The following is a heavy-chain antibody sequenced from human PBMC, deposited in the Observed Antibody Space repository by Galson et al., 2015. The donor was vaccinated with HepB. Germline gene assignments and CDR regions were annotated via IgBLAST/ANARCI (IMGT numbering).Heavy chain of an antibody. CDR2: INAGNGNT. Sequence: SVKVSCKASGYTFTSYAMHWVRQAPGQRLEWMGWINAGNGNTKYSQKFQGRVTITRDTSASTAYMELSSLRAEDTAVYYCARGAGHYGDAYFDYWGQGTLVTVSS. CDR3: ARGAGHYGDAYFDY. V-gene: IGHV1-3*01. J-gene: IGHJ4*02. CDR1: GYTFTSYA. D-gene: IGHD4-17*01.